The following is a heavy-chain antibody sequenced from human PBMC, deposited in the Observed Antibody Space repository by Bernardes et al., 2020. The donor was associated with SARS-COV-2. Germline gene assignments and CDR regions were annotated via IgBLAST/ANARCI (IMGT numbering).Heavy chain of an antibody. J-gene: IGHJ4*02. CDR3: AKDQERWGSSSAAFDN. D-gene: IGHD6-13*01. V-gene: IGHV3-23*01. Sequence: GSLRLSCAASGFTFSAYDMTWVRQAPGKGLEWVSSISGNADATFYAASVKGRFTVSRDNSENTLYLQLNSLRADDTAIYFCAKDQERWGSSSAAFDNWGQGTLVTVSS. CDR1: GFTFSAYD. CDR2: ISGNADAT.